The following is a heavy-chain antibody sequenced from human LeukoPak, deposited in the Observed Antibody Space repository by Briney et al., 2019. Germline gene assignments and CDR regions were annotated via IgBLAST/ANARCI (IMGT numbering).Heavy chain of an antibody. V-gene: IGHV4-59*01. J-gene: IGHJ3*02. Sequence: SETLSLTCTVSGGSISSYHWSWIRQPPGKGLEWIGYIYYSGSTNYNPSLKSRVTISVDTSKNQFSLKLSSVTAADTAVYYCARGYSGYDFDAFDIWGQGTMVTVSS. CDR1: GGSISSYH. CDR2: IYYSGST. CDR3: ARGYSGYDFDAFDI. D-gene: IGHD5-12*01.